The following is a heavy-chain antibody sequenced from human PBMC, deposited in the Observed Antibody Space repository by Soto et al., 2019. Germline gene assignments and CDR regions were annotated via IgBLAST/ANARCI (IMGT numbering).Heavy chain of an antibody. CDR2: IYWDDDK. J-gene: IGHJ4*02. CDR3: AHVYGGYDNFDY. CDR1: GFSLSTSGVG. D-gene: IGHD5-12*01. Sequence: QITLKESGPTLVKPTQTLTLTCTFSGFSLSTSGVGVGWIRQPPGKALEWLALIYWDDDKRYSPSLKSRLTITKDTSKNQVILTMTNMDPVDTATYYCAHVYGGYDNFDYWGQGTLVTVSS. V-gene: IGHV2-5*02.